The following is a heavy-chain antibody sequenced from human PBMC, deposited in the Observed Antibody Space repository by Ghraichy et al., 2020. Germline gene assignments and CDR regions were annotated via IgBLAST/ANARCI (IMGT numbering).Heavy chain of an antibody. CDR2: IYYSGSS. D-gene: IGHD2-2*01. J-gene: IGHJ4*02. V-gene: IGHV4-39*01. CDR3: ARQRACTSIICYAGRVDY. CDR1: GGSISTSSDY. Sequence: ESLNISCTVSGGSISTSSDYWGWIRQPPGKGLEWIASIYYSGSSYYNPSLKSRLTISVDASQNQFSLKMNSVTAADTAVYYCARQRACTSIICYAGRVDYWGQGTLVTVSS.